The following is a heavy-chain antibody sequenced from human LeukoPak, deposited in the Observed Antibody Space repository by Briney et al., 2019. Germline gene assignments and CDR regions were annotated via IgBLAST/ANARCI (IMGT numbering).Heavy chain of an antibody. CDR2: LSSSSSYI. D-gene: IGHD5-12*01. V-gene: IGHV3-21*04. Sequence: GGSLRLSCAASGFSFSSYGMNWVRQAPGKGLEWVSSLSSSSSYIYYAESVKGRFTISRDNAENSLYLQMNSLRAEDTAVYYCAKDLGYSGYDWTYGRATAFDYWGQGTLVTVSS. J-gene: IGHJ4*02. CDR3: AKDLGYSGYDWTYGRATAFDY. CDR1: GFSFSSYG.